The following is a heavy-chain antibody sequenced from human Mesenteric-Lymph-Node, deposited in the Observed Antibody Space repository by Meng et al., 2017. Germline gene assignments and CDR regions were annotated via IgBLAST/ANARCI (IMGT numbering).Heavy chain of an antibody. D-gene: IGHD3-22*01. J-gene: IGHJ3*02. V-gene: IGHV4-34*01. CDR1: GGSFSGYY. CDR3: ARAFEYYYDSSGYYYVKSDAFDI. Sequence: SETLSLTCAVYGGSFSGYYRSWIRQPPGKGLEWIGEINHSGSTNYNPSLKSRVTISVDTSKNQFSLKLSSVTAADTAVYYCARAFEYYYDSSGYYYVKSDAFDIWGQGTMVTVSS. CDR2: INHSGST.